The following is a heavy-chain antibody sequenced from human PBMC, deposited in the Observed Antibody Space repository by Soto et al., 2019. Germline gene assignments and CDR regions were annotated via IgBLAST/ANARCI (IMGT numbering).Heavy chain of an antibody. CDR3: AKDQEYSGYDFSACFDY. V-gene: IGHV3-23*01. Sequence: GGSLRLSCAASGFTFSSYAMSWVRQAPGKGLEWVSAISGSGGSTYYADSVKGRFTISRDNSKNTLYLQTNSLRAEDTAVYYCAKDQEYSGYDFSACFDYWGQGTLVTVSS. CDR2: ISGSGGST. CDR1: GFTFSSYA. J-gene: IGHJ4*02. D-gene: IGHD5-12*01.